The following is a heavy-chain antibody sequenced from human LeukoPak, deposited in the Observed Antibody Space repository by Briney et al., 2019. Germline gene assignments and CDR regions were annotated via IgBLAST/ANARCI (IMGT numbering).Heavy chain of an antibody. CDR1: GYSISSGYF. V-gene: IGHV4-38-2*02. CDR3: ARDGYYYDGSFQY. CDR2: ISHSGST. J-gene: IGHJ4*02. D-gene: IGHD3-22*01. Sequence: SETLSPTCAVSGYSISSGYFWAWIRQPPGKGLEWIGSISHSGSTYSKSSLKSRVIISVDTSNNQFSLKLTSVTAADTATYYCARDGYYYDGSFQYWGQGIRVAVSS.